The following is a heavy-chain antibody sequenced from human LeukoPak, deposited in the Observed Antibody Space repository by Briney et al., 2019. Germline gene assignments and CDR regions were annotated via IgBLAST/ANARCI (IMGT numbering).Heavy chain of an antibody. CDR1: GFTFSSYA. J-gene: IGHJ4*02. CDR2: ISYDGSNK. V-gene: IGHV3-30-3*01. Sequence: GGSLRLSCAASGFTFSSYAMHWVRQAPRKGLEGVAVISYDGSNKYYADSVKGRFTISRDNSKNTLYLQMNSLRAEDTAVYYCAGLIAAAGSSSFYWGQGTLVTVSS. CDR3: AGLIAAAGSSSFY. D-gene: IGHD6-13*01.